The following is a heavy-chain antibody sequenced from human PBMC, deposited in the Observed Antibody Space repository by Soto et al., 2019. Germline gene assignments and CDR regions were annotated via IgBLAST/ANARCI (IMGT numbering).Heavy chain of an antibody. D-gene: IGHD1-1*01. Sequence: QVKLQEAGPGLVKPSETLSLTCTVSGGSISSHSWNWIRQPPGKGLEWIGCVYSRGSTNYNPSLRSRVNLTVDKSNHQFALKLTSLTAADTALYSFARPVQTNSDVVQDNWLSPWGQGSLVTVSA. CDR3: ARPVQTNSDVVQDNWLSP. CDR2: VYSRGST. CDR1: GGSISSHS. V-gene: IGHV4-59*08. J-gene: IGHJ5*02.